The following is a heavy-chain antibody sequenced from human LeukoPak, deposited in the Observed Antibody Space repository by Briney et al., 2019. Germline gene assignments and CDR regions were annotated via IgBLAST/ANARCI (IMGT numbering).Heavy chain of an antibody. V-gene: IGHV3-30*02. D-gene: IGHD3-10*01. CDR3: AKEVESMVRGVIYYYYYYMDV. J-gene: IGHJ6*03. CDR2: IRYDGSNK. Sequence: GGSLRLSCAASGFTFSSYGMHWVRQAPGKGLEWVAFIRYDGSNKYYADSVKGRFTISRDNSKNTLYLQMNSLRAEDTAVYYCAKEVESMVRGVIYYYYYYMDVWGKGTTVTISS. CDR1: GFTFSSYG.